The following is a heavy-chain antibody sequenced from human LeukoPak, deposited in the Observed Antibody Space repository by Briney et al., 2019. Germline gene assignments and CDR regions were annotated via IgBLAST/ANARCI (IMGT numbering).Heavy chain of an antibody. V-gene: IGHV4-39*01. CDR2: IYYSGST. J-gene: IGHJ4*02. Sequence: SETLSLTCTVSGGSISSSSYYWGWIRQPPGTGLEWIGSIYYSGSTYYNPPLKSRVTISVDTSKNQFSLKLSSVTAADTAVYYCARLPATVTTYFDYWGQGTLVTVSS. D-gene: IGHD4-17*01. CDR1: GGSISSSSYY. CDR3: ARLPATVTTYFDY.